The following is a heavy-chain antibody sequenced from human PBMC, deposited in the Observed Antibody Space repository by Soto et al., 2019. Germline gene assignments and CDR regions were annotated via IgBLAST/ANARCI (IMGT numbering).Heavy chain of an antibody. J-gene: IGHJ6*02. V-gene: IGHV4-61*01. D-gene: IGHD2-2*01. Sequence: QVQLQESGPGLVKPSETLPLTCTVSGGSISSGSYYYIWIRQPPGKGLEWIGFVYYTGSTIYNPPLKSRVTISVDTSKHQFSLKLSSVTAADTAVYYCARGGTRDGMDVWGQGTTVTVSS. CDR1: GGSISSGSYY. CDR2: VYYTGST. CDR3: ARGGTRDGMDV.